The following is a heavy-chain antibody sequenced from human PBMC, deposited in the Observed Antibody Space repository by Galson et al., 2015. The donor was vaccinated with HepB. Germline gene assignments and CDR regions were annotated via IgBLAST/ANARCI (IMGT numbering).Heavy chain of an antibody. J-gene: IGHJ4*02. CDR3: ARRADYYDNSGYPHSYYYFDL. CDR1: AFAFRPYT. Sequence: FLRLSCAVSAFAFRPYTVNWVRQAPGRRPEWVSSISSDSSDMYSADSVMGRFTISRDNARNSLYLQMDSLRAEDTAVYYCARRADYYDNSGYPHSYYYFDLWGQGTLVTVSS. CDR2: ISSDSSDM. D-gene: IGHD3-22*01. V-gene: IGHV3-21*01.